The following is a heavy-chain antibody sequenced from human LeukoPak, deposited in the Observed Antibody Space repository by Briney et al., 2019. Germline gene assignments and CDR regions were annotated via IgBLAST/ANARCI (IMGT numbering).Heavy chain of an antibody. CDR1: GFTFSSYG. CDR3: AKDGLRSGSFYYFDY. D-gene: IGHD1-26*01. V-gene: IGHV3-30*18. J-gene: IGHJ4*02. Sequence: GRSLRLSCAAPGFTFSSYGMHWVRQAPGKGLEWVAVISYDGSNKYYADSVKGRFTISRDNSKNTLYLQMNSLRAEDTAVYYCAKDGLRSGSFYYFDYWGQGTLVTVSS. CDR2: ISYDGSNK.